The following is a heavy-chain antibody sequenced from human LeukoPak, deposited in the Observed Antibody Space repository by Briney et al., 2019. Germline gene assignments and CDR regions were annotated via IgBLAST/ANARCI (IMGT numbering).Heavy chain of an antibody. V-gene: IGHV3-48*03. CDR3: ARGMRLVRGLMFDY. CDR1: GFTFSSFE. CDR2: ISSSGSTM. J-gene: IGHJ4*02. D-gene: IGHD3-10*01. Sequence: PGGSLRLSCAASGFTFSSFEMSWVRQAPGTRLEWISYISSSGSTMYYADSVKGHFTTSRDNVKNSLYLQMNSLRAEDTAVYYCARGMRLVRGLMFDYWGQGTLVTVSS.